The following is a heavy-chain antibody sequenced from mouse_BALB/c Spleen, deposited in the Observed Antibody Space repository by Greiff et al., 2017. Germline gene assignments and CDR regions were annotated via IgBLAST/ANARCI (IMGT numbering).Heavy chain of an antibody. CDR2: ISYSGST. J-gene: IGHJ4*01. CDR1: GYSITSDYA. D-gene: IGHD2-4*01. Sequence: EVKLEESGPGLVKPSQSLSLTCTVTGYSITSDYAWNWIRQFPGNKLEWMGYISYSGSTSYNPSLKSRISITRDTSKNQFFLQLNSVTTEDTATYYCARWYYDYGGAMDYWGQGTSVTVSS. CDR3: ARWYYDYGGAMDY. V-gene: IGHV3-2*02.